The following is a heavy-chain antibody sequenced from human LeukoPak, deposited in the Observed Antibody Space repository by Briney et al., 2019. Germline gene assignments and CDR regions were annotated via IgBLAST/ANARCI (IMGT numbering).Heavy chain of an antibody. CDR1: GVSFSGYY. J-gene: IGHJ6*02. Sequence: SETLSLTCAVYGVSFSGYYWSWIRQPPGKGLEWIGEINHSGSTNYNPSLKSRVTISVDTSKNQFSLKLSSVTAADTAVYYCARGGRVATVIYYYYYGMDVWGQGTTVTVSS. D-gene: IGHD4-17*01. V-gene: IGHV4-34*01. CDR2: INHSGST. CDR3: ARGGRVATVIYYYYYGMDV.